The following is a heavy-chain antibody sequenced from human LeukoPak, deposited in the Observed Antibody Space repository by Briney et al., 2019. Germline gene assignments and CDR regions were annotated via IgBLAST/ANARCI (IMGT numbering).Heavy chain of an antibody. CDR3: ARGPSRYCSSTSCYRFNYYYGMDV. Sequence: SETLTLTCAVYGGSLSGYYWSWIRQPPGKGLEWIGETNQSGRTIYNPSLKSRVTISVDTSKNQFSLKLSSVTAADTAVYYCARGPSRYCSSTSCYRFNYYYGMDVWGQGTTVTVSS. CDR1: GGSLSGYY. V-gene: IGHV4-34*01. CDR2: TNQSGRT. J-gene: IGHJ6*02. D-gene: IGHD2-2*02.